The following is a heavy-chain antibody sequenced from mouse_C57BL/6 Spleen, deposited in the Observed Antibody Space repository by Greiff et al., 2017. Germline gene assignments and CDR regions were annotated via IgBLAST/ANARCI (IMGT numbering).Heavy chain of an antibody. CDR2: INSDGGST. D-gene: IGHD1-1*01. Sequence: EVQLQESGGGLVQPGESLKLSCESNEYEFPSHDMSWVRQTPEKRLELVATINSDGGSTYYPDTMVRRFIISRDNTKKTLYLHMSILRSDDTALYYCARHNYVGAMDYWGQGPSVTVSS. CDR3: ARHNYVGAMDY. CDR1: EYEFPSHD. J-gene: IGHJ4*01. V-gene: IGHV5-2*01.